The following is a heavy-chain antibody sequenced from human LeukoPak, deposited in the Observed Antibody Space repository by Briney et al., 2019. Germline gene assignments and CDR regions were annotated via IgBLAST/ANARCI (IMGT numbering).Heavy chain of an antibody. J-gene: IGHJ4*02. CDR3: ARASQWLAFDY. CDR1: GFTFSSYG. V-gene: IGHV3-33*01. CDR2: IWYDGSNK. Sequence: GGSLRLSCAASGFTFSSYGLPGVGKAPGRGREWVAVIWYDGSNKYYADSVKGRFTISRDNSKNTLYLQMNSLRAEDTAVYYCARASQWLAFDYWGQGTLVTVSS. D-gene: IGHD6-19*01.